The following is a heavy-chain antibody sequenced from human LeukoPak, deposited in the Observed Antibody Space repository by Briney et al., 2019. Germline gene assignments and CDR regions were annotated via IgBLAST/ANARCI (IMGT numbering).Heavy chain of an antibody. Sequence: KPSETLSLTCAVYGGSFSGYYWSWIRQPPGKGLEWIGEINHSGSTNYNPSLKSRVTISVDTSKNQFSLKLSSVTAADTAVYYCASNLSGSYYNWFDPWGQGTLVTVSS. CDR1: GGSFSGYY. D-gene: IGHD1-26*01. V-gene: IGHV4-34*01. CDR3: ASNLSGSYYNWFDP. CDR2: INHSGST. J-gene: IGHJ5*02.